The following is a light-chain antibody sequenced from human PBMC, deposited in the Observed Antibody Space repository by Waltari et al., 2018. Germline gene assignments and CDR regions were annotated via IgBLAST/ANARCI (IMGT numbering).Light chain of an antibody. CDR1: SSDVGGYNY. J-gene: IGLJ3*02. Sequence: QSALTQPASMSGSPGQSITISCTGTSSDVGGYNYVSWYQQHPGKAPKLMIYDVSKRPSGVSNRFSGSKSGNTASLTISGLQAEDEADYYCSSYTSSSTSLVFGGGTKLTVL. CDR3: SSYTSSSTSLV. V-gene: IGLV2-14*01. CDR2: DVS.